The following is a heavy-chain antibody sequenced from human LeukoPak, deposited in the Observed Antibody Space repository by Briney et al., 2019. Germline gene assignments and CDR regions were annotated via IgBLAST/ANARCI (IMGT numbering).Heavy chain of an antibody. CDR3: AKDRIGGVAVAGKGRWFDP. D-gene: IGHD6-19*01. Sequence: GGSLRLSCAASGFTFNSYAMSWVRQAPGKGLEWVSTISGSGDRTSYADSVKGRFTISRDNSKNTLFLQMNSLRAEDTAVYYCAKDRIGGVAVAGKGRWFDPWGQGALVTVSS. V-gene: IGHV3-23*01. CDR1: GFTFNSYA. CDR2: ISGSGDRT. J-gene: IGHJ5*02.